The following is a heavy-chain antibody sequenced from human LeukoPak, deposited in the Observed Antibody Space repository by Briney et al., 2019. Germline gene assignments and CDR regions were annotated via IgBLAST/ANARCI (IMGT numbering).Heavy chain of an antibody. CDR2: INPNSGGT. J-gene: IGHJ6*02. D-gene: IGHD6-13*01. CDR1: GYTFTGYY. V-gene: IGHV1-2*02. CDR3: ARDAPSSWDGMDV. Sequence: ASVKVSCKASGYTFTGYYMHWVRQAPGQGLEWMGWINPNSGGTNYAQKFQGRVPMTRDTSISTAYMELSRLRPDDTSVYYCARDAPSSWDGMDVWGQGTTVTVSS.